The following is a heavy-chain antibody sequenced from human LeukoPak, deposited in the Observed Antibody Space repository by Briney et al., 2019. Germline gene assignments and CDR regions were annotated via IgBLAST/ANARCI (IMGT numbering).Heavy chain of an antibody. J-gene: IGHJ4*02. D-gene: IGHD6-19*01. CDR1: GGSISSYY. CDR2: IYYSGST. CDR3: ASAGPNSSGWYPHQYFDY. Sequence: SETLSLTCTVSGGSISSYYWSWIRQPPGKGLEWIGYIYYSGSTNYNPSLKSRVTISVDTSKNQFSLKLSSVTAADTAVYYCASAGPNSSGWYPHQYFDYWGQGTLVTVSS. V-gene: IGHV4-59*01.